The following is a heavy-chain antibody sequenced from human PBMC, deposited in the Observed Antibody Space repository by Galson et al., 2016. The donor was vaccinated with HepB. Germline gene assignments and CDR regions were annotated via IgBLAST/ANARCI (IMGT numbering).Heavy chain of an antibody. Sequence: SVKVSCKVSGYSLTELSIHWVRQAPGKGLEWMGGFDPEEGETIYAQKFQGRVTMTEDTSTDTAYMELSSLRSEDTAVYYCAPDTPRYDFWSGYRIMGEGQGMNWFDSWGQGTVVTVSS. J-gene: IGHJ5*01. CDR3: APDTPRYDFWSGYRIMGEGQGMNWFDS. CDR1: GYSLTELS. V-gene: IGHV1-24*01. CDR2: FDPEEGET. D-gene: IGHD3-3*01.